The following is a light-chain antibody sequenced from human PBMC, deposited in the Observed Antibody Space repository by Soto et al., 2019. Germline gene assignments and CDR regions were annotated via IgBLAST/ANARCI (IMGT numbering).Light chain of an antibody. CDR1: QSVLYSSNSKSS. V-gene: IGKV4-1*01. Sequence: DIVMTQSPDSLAVSLGERATINCNSSQSVLYSSNSKSSLAWYQQKPGQPPNILIYWASSRESGVPDRFSGSGSGTDFTLTISSLQAEDVAVYFCLQYYTTPYTFGQGTKVEIK. CDR3: LQYYTTPYT. CDR2: WAS. J-gene: IGKJ2*01.